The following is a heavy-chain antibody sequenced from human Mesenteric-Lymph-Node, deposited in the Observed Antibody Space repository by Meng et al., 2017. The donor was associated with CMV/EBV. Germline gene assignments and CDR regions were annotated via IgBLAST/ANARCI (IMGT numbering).Heavy chain of an antibody. D-gene: IGHD2-2*01. Sequence: GESLKISCRGSGFSVSSHWMQWVRQAPGKGLEWVSLIYSGGSSTYYADSVEGRFTVSRDNSKNTVYLQMNSLRAEDTAVYYCAKRLYCGSTSCSKGMDVWGQGTTVTVSS. CDR1: GFSVSSHW. V-gene: IGHV3-23*03. CDR2: IYSGGSST. CDR3: AKRLYCGSTSCSKGMDV. J-gene: IGHJ6*02.